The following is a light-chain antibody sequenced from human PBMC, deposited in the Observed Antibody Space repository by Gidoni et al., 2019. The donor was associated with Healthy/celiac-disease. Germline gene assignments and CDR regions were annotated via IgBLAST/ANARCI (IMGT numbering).Light chain of an antibody. Sequence: DIVMTQSPLSLPVTPGEPASISCRCSQSLLHSNGYNYLDWYLQSPGQTPQLLIYLGSNRASGGHDRFSGSGTGTEFTMKISRVEAEDVGVYYCMQALQTPQRTFGGGTKVEIK. J-gene: IGKJ4*01. CDR3: MQALQTPQRT. V-gene: IGKV2-28*01. CDR2: LGS. CDR1: QSLLHSNGYNY.